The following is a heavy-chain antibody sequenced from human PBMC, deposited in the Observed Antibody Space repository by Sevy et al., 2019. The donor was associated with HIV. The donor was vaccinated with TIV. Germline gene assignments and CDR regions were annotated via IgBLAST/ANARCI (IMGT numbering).Heavy chain of an antibody. CDR3: AREGCTKPHDY. V-gene: IGHV3-23*01. CDR1: GFTFSKYS. D-gene: IGHD2-8*01. Sequence: GGSLRLSCAASGFTFSKYSMIWVRQPPGKGLEWVSTLSFGCGEINYADSVKGRFTISRDNSKSSVYLQMNNLRPEDTAVYYCAREGCTKPHDYWGQGTLVTVFS. J-gene: IGHJ4*02. CDR2: LSFGCGEI.